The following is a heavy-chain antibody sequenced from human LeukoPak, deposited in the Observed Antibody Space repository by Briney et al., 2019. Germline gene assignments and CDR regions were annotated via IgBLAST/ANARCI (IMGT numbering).Heavy chain of an antibody. CDR1: GGSISSYY. CDR2: IYYSGST. CDR3: ARATFGGSYYAFDI. V-gene: IGHV4-59*01. D-gene: IGHD1-26*01. J-gene: IGHJ3*02. Sequence: SETLPLTCTVSGGSISSYYWSWIRQPPGKGLEWIGYIYYSGSTNYNPSLKSRVTISVDTSKNQFSLKLSSVTAADTAEYYCARATFGGSYYAFDIWGQGTMVTVSS.